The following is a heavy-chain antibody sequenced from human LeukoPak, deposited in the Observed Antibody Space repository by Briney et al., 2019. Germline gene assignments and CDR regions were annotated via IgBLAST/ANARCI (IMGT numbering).Heavy chain of an antibody. J-gene: IGHJ4*02. D-gene: IGHD6-13*01. CDR2: MNPKTGDT. V-gene: IGHV1-8*01. CDR1: GYTFSYYD. CDR3: ARSRGYSESYHDY. Sequence: GASVKVSCKASGYTFSYYDINWVRQATGQGLEWMGWMNPKTGDTVYAQNFQGRVTMTRDTSISTAYMELSSLRSEDTAVYYCARSRGYSESYHDYWGQGTLVTVSS.